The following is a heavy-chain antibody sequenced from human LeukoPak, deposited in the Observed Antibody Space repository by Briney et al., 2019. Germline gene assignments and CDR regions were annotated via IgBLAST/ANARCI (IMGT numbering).Heavy chain of an antibody. D-gene: IGHD3-3*01. CDR2: IYPGGST. CDR3: ATVTVRQISDY. CDR1: GFTFSSYA. V-gene: IGHV3-53*01. J-gene: IGHJ4*02. Sequence: SGGSLRLSCAASGFTFSSYAMSWVRQAPGKGLEWVSVIYPGGSTYYADSVKDRFTISRDNSKNTLYLQMNSLRPEDTAMYYCATVTVRQISDYWGQGTLVTVSS.